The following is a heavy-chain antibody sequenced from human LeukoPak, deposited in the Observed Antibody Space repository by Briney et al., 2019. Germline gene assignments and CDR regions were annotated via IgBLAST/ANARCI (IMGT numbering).Heavy chain of an antibody. V-gene: IGHV4-4*07. CDR2: IYSTGTT. Sequence: SETLSLTCTVSGGSMNQYYWSWIRQPAGKGLEWIGRIYSTGTTYYKPSLKSRVTMSVDTSKNQFSLKLSSVTAADTAVYYCARGGKENDYWGQGTLVTVSS. J-gene: IGHJ4*02. CDR1: GGSMNQYY. CDR3: ARGGKENDY. D-gene: IGHD3-16*01.